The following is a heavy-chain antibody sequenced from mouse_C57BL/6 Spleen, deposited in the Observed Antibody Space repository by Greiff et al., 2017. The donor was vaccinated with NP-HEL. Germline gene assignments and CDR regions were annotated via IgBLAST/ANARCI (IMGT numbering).Heavy chain of an antibody. V-gene: IGHV5-17*01. CDR3: ARGYDGYYDAMDY. D-gene: IGHD2-3*01. Sequence: EWVAYISSGSSTIYYADTVKGRFTISRDNAKNTLFLQMTSLRSEDTAMYYCARGYDGYYDAMDYWGQGTSVTVSS. J-gene: IGHJ4*01. CDR2: ISSGSSTI.